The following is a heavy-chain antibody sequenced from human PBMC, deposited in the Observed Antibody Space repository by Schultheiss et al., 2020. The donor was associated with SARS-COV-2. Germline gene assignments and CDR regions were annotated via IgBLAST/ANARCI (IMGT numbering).Heavy chain of an antibody. D-gene: IGHD3-22*01. CDR1: GGSISSGGYY. CDR3: ARQSYYYDSSGYPNWFDP. CDR2: IYYSGST. Sequence: SETLSLTCTVSGGSISSGGYYWGWIRQPPGKGLEWIGYIYYSGSTNYNPSLKSRVTISVDTSKNQFSLKLSSVTAADTAVYYCARQSYYYDSSGYPNWFDPWGQGTLVTVAS. J-gene: IGHJ5*02. V-gene: IGHV4-39*01.